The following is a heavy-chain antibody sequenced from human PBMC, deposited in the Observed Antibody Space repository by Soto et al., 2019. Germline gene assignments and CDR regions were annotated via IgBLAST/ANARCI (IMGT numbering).Heavy chain of an antibody. V-gene: IGHV1-46*03. Sequence: QVQLVQSGAEVKKPGASVKVSCTASGYSFTIYYIHWVRQAPGQGLEWMGIINHSGGTTNYAQKFQGRVTMTRDTSTSTVYMELSSLRSEDTAVYYCATHSDADRYFGLWGRGTLVTVSS. CDR1: GYSFTIYY. CDR2: INHSGGTT. J-gene: IGHJ2*01. D-gene: IGHD2-2*01. CDR3: ATHSDADRYFGL.